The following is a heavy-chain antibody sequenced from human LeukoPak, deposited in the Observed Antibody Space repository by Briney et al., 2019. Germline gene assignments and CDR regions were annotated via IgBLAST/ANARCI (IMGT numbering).Heavy chain of an antibody. CDR1: GGSFSGYY. V-gene: IGHV4-34*01. CDR2: INHSGRT. Sequence: SETLSLTCAVYGGSFSGYYWNWIRQPPGKGLEWIGEINHSGRTNYNPSLKSRVTISVDTSKKQFSLKLSPVTAADTAVYYCARRGPDRNLDYWGQGTLVTVSS. J-gene: IGHJ4*02. CDR3: ARRGPDRNLDY.